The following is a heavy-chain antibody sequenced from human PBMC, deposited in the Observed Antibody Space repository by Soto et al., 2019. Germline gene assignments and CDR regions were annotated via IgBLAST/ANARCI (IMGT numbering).Heavy chain of an antibody. CDR2: ISYDGSSK. CDR3: AKDPGHIVVVTAPVGYFQH. CDR1: GFTFSSYG. J-gene: IGHJ1*01. Sequence: PGGSLRISWAASGFTFSSYGMHWVRQAPGKGLEWVAVISYDGSSKYYADSVKGRFTISRDNSKNTLYLQMNSLRAEDTAVYYCAKDPGHIVVVTAPVGYFQHWGQGTLVTVSS. D-gene: IGHD2-21*02. V-gene: IGHV3-30*18.